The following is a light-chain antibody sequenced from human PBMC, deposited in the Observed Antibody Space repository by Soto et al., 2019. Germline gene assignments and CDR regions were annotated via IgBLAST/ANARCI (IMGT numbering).Light chain of an antibody. CDR2: DAS. CDR3: QQYNSSPAT. Sequence: DIRMTQSPSTLSASIGDRVTVTCRASQSVSSWLAWYQKKPGKAPKLLVYDASNLETGVPSRFSGSGSGTEFTLTINSLQPDDFATYFCQQYNSSPATFGQGTRVDIK. CDR1: QSVSSW. J-gene: IGKJ1*01. V-gene: IGKV1-5*01.